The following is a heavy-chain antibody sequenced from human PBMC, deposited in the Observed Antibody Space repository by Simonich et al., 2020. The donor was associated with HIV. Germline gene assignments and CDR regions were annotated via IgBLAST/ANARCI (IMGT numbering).Heavy chain of an antibody. D-gene: IGHD6-19*01. CDR3: ARPGLAVAGPTYWYFDL. J-gene: IGHJ2*01. CDR1: GGSISSSSYY. V-gene: IGHV4-39*01. CDR2: IYYIGGP. Sequence: QLQLQESGPGLVKPSETLSLTCSVSGGSISSSSYYWGWIRQPPGKGLEWIGSIYYIGGPYHNPSLKKRATISVDTSNNQFSLNLSSVTAADTAVYYCARPGLAVAGPTYWYFDLWGRGTLVTVSS.